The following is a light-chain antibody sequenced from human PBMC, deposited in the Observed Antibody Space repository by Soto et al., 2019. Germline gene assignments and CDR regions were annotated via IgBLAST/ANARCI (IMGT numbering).Light chain of an antibody. CDR3: QQYGSSPIT. V-gene: IGKV3D-20*01. CDR1: ERVSSSY. J-gene: IGKJ5*01. Sequence: IVLTQSPATMSLSPGEKATLSCGASERVSSSYVAWYQMKAGLAPRLLIHDASTRASDIPDRFRGSKSGTDFTLTIRGLEPEDAALYYCQQYGSSPITFGQGTRLE. CDR2: DAS.